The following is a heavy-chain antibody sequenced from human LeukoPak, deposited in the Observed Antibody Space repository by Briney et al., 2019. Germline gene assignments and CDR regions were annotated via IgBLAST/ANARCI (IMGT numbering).Heavy chain of an antibody. CDR3: AKDPRVYCSSTSCYKPHNWFDP. CDR1: GFTFSSYG. V-gene: IGHV3-33*06. D-gene: IGHD2-2*02. Sequence: GGSLRLSCAASGFTFSSYGMHWVRQAPGKGLEWVAVIWYDGSNKYYADSVKGRFTISRDNSKNTLYLQMNSLRAEDTAVYYCAKDPRVYCSSTSCYKPHNWFDPWGQGTLVTVSS. CDR2: IWYDGSNK. J-gene: IGHJ5*02.